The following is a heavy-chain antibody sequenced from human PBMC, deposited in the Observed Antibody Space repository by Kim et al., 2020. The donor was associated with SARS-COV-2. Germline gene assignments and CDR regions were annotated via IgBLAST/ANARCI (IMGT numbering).Heavy chain of an antibody. J-gene: IGHJ5*02. CDR1: GGSISSSSYY. Sequence: SETLSLTCTVSGGSISSSSYYWGWIRQPPGKGLEWIGSIYYSGSTYYNPSLKSRVTISVDTSKNQFSLKLSSVTAADTAVYYCARRRETDYDFWSGYYNGWYWFDPWGQGTLVTVSS. V-gene: IGHV4-39*01. CDR2: IYYSGST. D-gene: IGHD3-3*01. CDR3: ARRRETDYDFWSGYYNGWYWFDP.